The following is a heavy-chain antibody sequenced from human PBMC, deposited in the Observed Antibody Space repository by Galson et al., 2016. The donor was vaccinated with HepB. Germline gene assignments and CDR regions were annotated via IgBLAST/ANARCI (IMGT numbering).Heavy chain of an antibody. D-gene: IGHD6-19*01. CDR1: GFTFSSYA. J-gene: IGHJ4*02. V-gene: IGHV3-23*01. CDR3: AKDLIAVAGPYFDS. CDR2: ITISGDYR. Sequence: SLRLSCAASGFTFSSYAMSWVRQAPGKGLEWVSAITISGDYRYYADSVKGRFTISRDNSKNTLYLQMTRLRAEDTAVYYCAKDLIAVAGPYFDSWGQGTLVTVSS.